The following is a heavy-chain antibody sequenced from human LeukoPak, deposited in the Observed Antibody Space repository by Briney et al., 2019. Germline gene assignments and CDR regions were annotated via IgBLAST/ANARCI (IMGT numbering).Heavy chain of an antibody. V-gene: IGHV3-7*01. CDR2: IKQDGGEK. D-gene: IGHD2-15*01. CDR1: GFTFSSYW. Sequence: GGSLRLSCAASGFTFSSYWMSWVRQAPGKGPEWVANIKQDGGEKYYVDSVKGRFTISRDNAKDSLYLQMNSLRAEDTAVYYCARDWAYCSGGSCYSNYWGQGTLVTVSS. CDR3: ARDWAYCSGGSCYSNY. J-gene: IGHJ4*02.